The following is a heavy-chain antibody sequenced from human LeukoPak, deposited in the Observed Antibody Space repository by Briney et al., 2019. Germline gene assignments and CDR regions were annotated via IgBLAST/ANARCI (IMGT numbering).Heavy chain of an antibody. Sequence: GASGKVSCKASGLTFPSPTIQRARQAPGQPLDSIGWIVVGSGNTNYAQKFQERVTITRDMSTSTAYMELSSLGSEDTAVYYCAADWSVGGYGALTYWGQGTLVTVSS. CDR1: GLTFPSPT. D-gene: IGHD3-3*01. CDR3: AADWSVGGYGALTY. CDR2: IVVGSGNT. V-gene: IGHV1-58*02. J-gene: IGHJ4*02.